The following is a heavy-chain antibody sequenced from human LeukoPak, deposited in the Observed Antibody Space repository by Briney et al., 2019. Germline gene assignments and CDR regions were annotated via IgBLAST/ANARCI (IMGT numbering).Heavy chain of an antibody. CDR1: GLTVSSNY. V-gene: IGHV3-53*01. CDR2: IYSGGST. Sequence: GGSLRLSCAASGLTVSSNYMSWVRQAPGKGLEWVSLIYSGGSTYYADSVKGRFTISRDNFVNTLYLQMSSLRAEDTAVYYCAKDRGYTTGRDFDFWGQGALVTVSS. J-gene: IGHJ4*02. CDR3: AKDRGYTTGRDFDF. D-gene: IGHD3-10*01.